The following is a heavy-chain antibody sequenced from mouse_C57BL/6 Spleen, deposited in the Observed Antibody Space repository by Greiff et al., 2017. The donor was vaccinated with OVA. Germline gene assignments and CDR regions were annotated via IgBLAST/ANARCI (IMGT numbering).Heavy chain of an antibody. CDR2: IYPGDGDT. D-gene: IGHD3-3*01. V-gene: IGHV1-82*01. J-gene: IGHJ4*01. Sequence: QVQLKQSGPELVKPGASVKISCKASGYAFSSSWMNWVKQRPGKGLEWIGRIYPGDGDTNYNGKFKGKATLTADKSSSTAYMQLSSLISEDSAVYFCARRGAGAMDYWGQGTSVTVSS. CDR3: ARRGAGAMDY. CDR1: GYAFSSSW.